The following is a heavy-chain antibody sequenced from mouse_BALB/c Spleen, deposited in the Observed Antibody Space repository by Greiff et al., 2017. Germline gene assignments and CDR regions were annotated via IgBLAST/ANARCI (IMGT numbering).Heavy chain of an antibody. CDR1: GFTFSSFG. D-gene: IGHD2-1*01. CDR3: ARESDYGNYNAMDY. J-gene: IGHJ4*01. CDR2: ISSGSSTI. V-gene: IGHV5-17*02. Sequence: EVKLMESGGGLVQPGGSRKLSCAASGFTFSSFGMHWVRQAPEKGLEWVAYISSGSSTIYYADTVKGRFTISRDNPKNTLFLQITSLRSEDTAMYNCARESDYGNYNAMDYWGQGTSVTVSS.